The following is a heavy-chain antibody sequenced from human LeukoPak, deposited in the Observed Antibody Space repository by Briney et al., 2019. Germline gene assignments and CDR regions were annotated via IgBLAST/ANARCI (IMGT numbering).Heavy chain of an antibody. CDR1: GFTFSSYS. CDR2: ISSSSSTI. Sequence: GGSLRLSYAASGFTFSSYSMNWVRQAPGKGLEWVSYISSSSSTIYYADSVKGRFTISRDNAKNSLYLQMNSLRAEDTAVYYCARDMMDIVATNYYYYYMDVWGKGTTVTVSS. CDR3: ARDMMDIVATNYYYYYMDV. V-gene: IGHV3-48*01. J-gene: IGHJ6*03. D-gene: IGHD5-12*01.